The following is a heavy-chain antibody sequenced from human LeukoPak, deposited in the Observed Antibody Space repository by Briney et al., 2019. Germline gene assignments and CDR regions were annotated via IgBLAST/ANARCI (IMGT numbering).Heavy chain of an antibody. Sequence: GGSLRLSCAASGFSFSRHGMHWVRQAPGKGLEWMAFIRSDGSDKYYADSVKGRFTISRDDSENTVSLQMNSLRGEDTAAYHCAQDRHWGFGYWGQGILVTVSS. D-gene: IGHD7-27*01. J-gene: IGHJ4*02. CDR3: AQDRHWGFGY. V-gene: IGHV3-30*02. CDR2: IRSDGSDK. CDR1: GFSFSRHG.